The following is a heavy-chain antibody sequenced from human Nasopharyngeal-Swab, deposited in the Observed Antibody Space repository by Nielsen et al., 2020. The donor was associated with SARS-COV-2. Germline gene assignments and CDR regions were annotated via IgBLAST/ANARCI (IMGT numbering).Heavy chain of an antibody. Sequence: KVSCKASGYSFTNYWIGWVRQEPGKGLEYMGIIYPGNSKTRYSPSFQGQVTISADKSINTAYLQWSSLKASDTAMYYCARRAARDGYNYEVDPWGQGTLVTVSS. D-gene: IGHD5-24*01. J-gene: IGHJ5*02. V-gene: IGHV5-51*01. CDR3: ARRAARDGYNYEVDP. CDR2: IYPGNSKT. CDR1: GYSFTNYW.